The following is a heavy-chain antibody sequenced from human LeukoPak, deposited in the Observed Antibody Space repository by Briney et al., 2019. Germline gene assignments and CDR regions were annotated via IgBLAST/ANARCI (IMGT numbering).Heavy chain of an antibody. CDR3: ARGDYYDSSGYDY. J-gene: IGHJ4*02. CDR2: IYYSGGT. V-gene: IGHV4-30-4*01. Sequence: PSETLSLTCTVSGGSISSGDYYWSWIRQPPGKGLEWIGYIYYSGGTYYNPSLKSRVTISVDTSKNQFSLKLSSVTAADTAVYYCARGDYYDSSGYDYWGQGTLVTVSS. D-gene: IGHD3-22*01. CDR1: GGSISSGDYY.